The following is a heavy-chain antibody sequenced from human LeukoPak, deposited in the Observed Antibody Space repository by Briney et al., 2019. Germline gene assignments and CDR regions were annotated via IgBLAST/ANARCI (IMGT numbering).Heavy chain of an antibody. D-gene: IGHD2-15*01. CDR2: INPNSGNT. CDR3: ARGGLYCSGGSCYSGDFDY. V-gene: IGHV1-8*01. CDR1: GYTFTSYD. Sequence: ASVKVSCKASGYTFTSYDINWVRQATGQGLEWMGWINPNSGNTGYAQKFQGRVTMTRNTSITTAYMELSSLRSEDTAVYYCARGGLYCSGGSCYSGDFDYWGQGTLVTVSS. J-gene: IGHJ4*02.